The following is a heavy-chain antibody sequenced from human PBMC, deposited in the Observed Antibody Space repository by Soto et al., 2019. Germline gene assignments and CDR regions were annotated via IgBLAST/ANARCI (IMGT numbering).Heavy chain of an antibody. J-gene: IGHJ6*02. D-gene: IGHD3-10*01. CDR2: ISDYNGNT. CDR3: SREGYYYGSGIFSLPRYFGMDV. CDR1: GYTFSSYG. Sequence: QVQLVQSGVEVKKAGASVKVSCKASGYTFSSYGISWARQAPGQGLEWMGWISDYNGNTHYAQKFQGRFIMTTDTPWRMASMEVRVLRSDDTAVYFCSREGYYYGSGIFSLPRYFGMDVLCQGTTVTVSS. V-gene: IGHV1-18*01.